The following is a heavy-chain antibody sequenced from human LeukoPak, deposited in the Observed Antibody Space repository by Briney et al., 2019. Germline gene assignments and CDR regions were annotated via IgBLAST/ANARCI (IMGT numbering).Heavy chain of an antibody. D-gene: IGHD2-21*02. Sequence: SETLSLTCTVSGGSISSSSYYWGWIRQPPGKGLEWIGSIYYSGSTYYNPSLKSRVTISVDTSKNQFSLKLSSVTAADTAVYYCARGLAYCGGDCYNDAFDIWGQGTMVTVSS. J-gene: IGHJ3*02. V-gene: IGHV4-39*07. CDR1: GGSISSSSYY. CDR3: ARGLAYCGGDCYNDAFDI. CDR2: IYYSGST.